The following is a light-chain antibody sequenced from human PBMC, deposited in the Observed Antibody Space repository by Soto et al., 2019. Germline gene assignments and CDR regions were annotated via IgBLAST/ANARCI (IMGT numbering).Light chain of an antibody. CDR1: SSNTGSNT. V-gene: IGLV1-44*01. J-gene: IGLJ1*01. Sequence: QSVLSQAPSASGTPGQSVTISCSGSSSNTGSNTVNWYQQLPGTAPRLLIYTNNQRPSGVPDRFSGSKSGTSASLAISGLQSEDEADYYCAAWDDSLNGYVFGTGTKVTVL. CDR3: AAWDDSLNGYV. CDR2: TNN.